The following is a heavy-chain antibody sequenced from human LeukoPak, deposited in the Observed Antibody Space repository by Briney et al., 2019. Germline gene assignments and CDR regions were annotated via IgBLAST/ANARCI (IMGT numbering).Heavy chain of an antibody. Sequence: GGSLRLSCAASGFTFDDYAMHRVRQAPGKGLEWVSGISWNSGTIGYADSVKGRFTISRDNAKNSLYLQMNSLRAEDMALYYCAKGDSSGYYSNFDYWGQGTLVTVSS. V-gene: IGHV3-9*03. CDR1: GFTFDDYA. CDR2: ISWNSGTI. J-gene: IGHJ4*02. D-gene: IGHD3-22*01. CDR3: AKGDSSGYYSNFDY.